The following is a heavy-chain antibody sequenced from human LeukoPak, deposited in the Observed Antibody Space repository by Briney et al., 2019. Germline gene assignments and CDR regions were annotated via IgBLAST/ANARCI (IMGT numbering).Heavy chain of an antibody. D-gene: IGHD2-8*01. CDR2: VSGVALTT. V-gene: IGHV3-23*01. Sequence: PGGSLRLSCAVSGFTFSNYAMSWVRQAPGKGLEWVSSVSGVALTTYYADSVKGRFTISRDNSKNTLYLEMNSLRVNDTAVYYCVKGHGLWGQGTLVTVSS. CDR3: VKGHGL. CDR1: GFTFSNYA. J-gene: IGHJ4*02.